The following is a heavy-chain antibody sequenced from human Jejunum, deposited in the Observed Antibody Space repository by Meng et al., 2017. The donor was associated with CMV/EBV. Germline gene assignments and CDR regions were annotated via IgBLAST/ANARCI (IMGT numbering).Heavy chain of an antibody. CDR3: ARASRVLGGFDY. CDR2: INTSVGYT. CDR1: GYTFTNYY. Sequence: QVQVLQSGAEVKRPGASVKVSCKASGYTFTNYYMHWVRQAPGQGLEWMGIINTSVGYTSHAQKFQGRVTMTRDTSTSTVHMEVSSLRSADTAVYYCARASRVLGGFDYWGQGTLVTVSS. D-gene: IGHD3-16*01. V-gene: IGHV1-46*01. J-gene: IGHJ4*02.